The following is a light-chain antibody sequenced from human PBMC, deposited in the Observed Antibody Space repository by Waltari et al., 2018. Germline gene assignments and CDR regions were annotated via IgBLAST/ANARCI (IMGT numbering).Light chain of an antibody. J-gene: IGLJ3*02. CDR3: ATWDTSLGDLWV. Sequence: QSVLTQPPSVSAAPGQTVPISCSGSSSNIGSNYVSWYQHLPRTAPKVLIYNNNERPSGIPDRFSGSTSGTSATLVITGLQTGDEADYYCATWDTSLGDLWVFGGGTRLTVL. CDR1: SSNIGSNY. CDR2: NNN. V-gene: IGLV1-51*01.